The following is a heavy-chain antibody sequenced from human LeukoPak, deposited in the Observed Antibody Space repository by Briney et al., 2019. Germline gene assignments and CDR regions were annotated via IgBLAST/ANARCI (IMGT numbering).Heavy chain of an antibody. J-gene: IGHJ4*02. Sequence: SETLSLTCTVSGGSISSYYWSWIRQPPGKGLEWIGYIYYSGSTNYNPSLKSRVTISVDTSKNQFSLKLSSVTAADTAVYYCARAGWTQTFDYWGQGTLVTVSS. V-gene: IGHV4-59*12. CDR3: ARAGWTQTFDY. CDR1: GGSISSYY. CDR2: IYYSGST. D-gene: IGHD2-15*01.